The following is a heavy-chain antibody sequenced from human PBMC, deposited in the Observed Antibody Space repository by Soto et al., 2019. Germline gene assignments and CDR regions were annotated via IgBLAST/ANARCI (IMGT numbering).Heavy chain of an antibody. J-gene: IGHJ6*02. CDR3: ARDPTNYGAADYYGMDV. V-gene: IGHV3-30-3*01. Sequence: QVQLVESGGGVVQPGRSLRLSCAASGFTFSSYAMHWVRQAPGKGLEWVAVISYDGSNKYYADSVKGRFTISRDNSKNTLYLQMNSLRAEDTAVYYCARDPTNYGAADYYGMDVWGQGTTVTVSS. D-gene: IGHD1-7*01. CDR1: GFTFSSYA. CDR2: ISYDGSNK.